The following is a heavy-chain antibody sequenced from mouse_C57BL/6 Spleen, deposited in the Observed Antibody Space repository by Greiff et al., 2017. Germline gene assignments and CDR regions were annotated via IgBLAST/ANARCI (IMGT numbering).Heavy chain of an antibody. CDR2: IDPSESYT. V-gene: IGHV1-69*01. Sequence: QVQLQQPGAELVMPGASVKLSCKASGYTFTSYWMHWVKQRPGQGLEWIGEIDPSESYTNYNQKFKGKSTLTVDKSSSTAYMQLSSLTSEDSAVYYCARSYGSSPYWYFDVWGTGTTVTVSS. D-gene: IGHD1-1*01. CDR3: ARSYGSSPYWYFDV. J-gene: IGHJ1*03. CDR1: GYTFTSYW.